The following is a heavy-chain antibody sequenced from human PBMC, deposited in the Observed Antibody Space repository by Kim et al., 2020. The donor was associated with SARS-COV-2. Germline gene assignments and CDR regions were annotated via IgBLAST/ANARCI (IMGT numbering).Heavy chain of an antibody. CDR1: GGSISSGSYY. CDR3: TRHGPQGSGWSEGDD. CDR2: VYYSGRL. J-gene: IGHJ4*02. V-gene: IGHV4-39*01. Sequence: SETLSLTCSVCGGSISSGSYYWGWIRQPPGKGLEWIGSVYYSGRLYYNPSLKSRVTISVDTSKNHFYLDLTSVTAAATAVYYCTRHGPQGSGWSEGDDWGQGTLVTVSS. D-gene: IGHD6-19*01.